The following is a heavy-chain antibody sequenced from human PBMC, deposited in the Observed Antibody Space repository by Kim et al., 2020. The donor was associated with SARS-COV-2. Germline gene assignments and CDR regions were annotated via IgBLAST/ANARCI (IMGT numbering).Heavy chain of an antibody. Sequence: GGSLRLSCSASGFTFSSYAMHWVRQAPGKGLEYVSAISSNGGSTYYADSVKGRFTISRDNSKNTLYLQMSSLRAEDTAVYYCGKIPIRLRATILHPTYYYGGIDVWGAGATVTVSS. CDR3: GKIPIRLRATILHPTYYYGGIDV. D-gene: IGHD2-2*02. J-gene: IGHJ6*04. CDR2: ISSNGGST. CDR1: GFTFSSYA. V-gene: IGHV3-64D*06.